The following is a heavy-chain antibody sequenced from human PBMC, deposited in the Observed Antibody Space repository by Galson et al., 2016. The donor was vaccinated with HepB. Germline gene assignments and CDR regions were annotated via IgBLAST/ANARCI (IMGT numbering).Heavy chain of an antibody. V-gene: IGHV1-2*04. CDR3: ARGRCISSSCYGSHYDHGMDV. D-gene: IGHD2-2*01. Sequence: SVKVSCKASGYTFSGYYMHWVRQAPGQGLEWMGWINPNSGGTNYAQKFQGWVTMTRDTSISTGYMELSRLRSDDTAVYYCARGRCISSSCYGSHYDHGMDVWGQGATVTVSS. J-gene: IGHJ6*02. CDR2: INPNSGGT. CDR1: GYTFSGYY.